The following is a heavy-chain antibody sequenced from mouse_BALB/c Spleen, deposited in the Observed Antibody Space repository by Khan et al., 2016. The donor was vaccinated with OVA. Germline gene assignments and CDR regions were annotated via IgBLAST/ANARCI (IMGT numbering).Heavy chain of an antibody. V-gene: IGHV3-2*02. CDR3: ARKDYYESGPFTY. CDR2: INYSGNT. J-gene: IGHJ3*01. Sequence: EVQLLESGPGLVKPSQSLSLTCTVSGYPITSDYAWNWIRQFPGNKLEWMGYINYSGNTSYNPSLTSRISITRDTSKNQFFLQLNSVTSEDTATYDGARKDYYESGPFTYGGQGTLVTVSA. CDR1: GYPITSDYA. D-gene: IGHD2-4*01.